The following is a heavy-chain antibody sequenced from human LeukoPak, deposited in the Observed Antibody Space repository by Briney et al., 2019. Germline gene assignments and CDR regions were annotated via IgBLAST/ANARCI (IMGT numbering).Heavy chain of an antibody. V-gene: IGHV1-2*02. CDR3: ATGSSYGDY. J-gene: IGHJ4*02. CDR2: INPNSGGT. Sequence: ASVKVSCKASGYTFTGYYMHWVRQAPGQGLEWMGWINPNSGGTNYAQKFQGRVTMTRDTSISTAYVELSSLTSDDTAVYFCATGSSYGDYWGQGTLVIVSS. D-gene: IGHD5-18*01. CDR1: GYTFTGYY.